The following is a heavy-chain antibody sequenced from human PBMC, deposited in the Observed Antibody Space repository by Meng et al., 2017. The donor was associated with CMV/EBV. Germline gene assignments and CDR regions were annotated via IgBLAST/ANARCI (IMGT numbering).Heavy chain of an antibody. CDR3: ARDAVGAYSSSWYVPNYYYYGMDV. Sequence: GSLRLSCTVSGGSISSYYWSWIRQPPGKGLEWIGYIYYSGSTNYNPSLKSRVTISVDTSISTAYMELSRLRSDDTAVYYCARDAVGAYSSSWYVPNYYYYGMDVWGQGTTVTVSS. V-gene: IGHV4-59*01. CDR1: GGSISSYY. CDR2: IYYSGST. J-gene: IGHJ6*02. D-gene: IGHD6-13*01.